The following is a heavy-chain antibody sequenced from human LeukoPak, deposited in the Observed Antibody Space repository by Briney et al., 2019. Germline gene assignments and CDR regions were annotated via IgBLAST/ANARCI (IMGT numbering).Heavy chain of an antibody. Sequence: SETLSLTCAVYGGSFSGYYWSWIRQPPGKGLEWIGEINHSGSTNYNPSLKSRVTISVDTSKNRFSLKLSSVTAADTAVYYCARGTPPLLWFGESYYFDYWGQGTLVTVSS. CDR1: GGSFSGYY. V-gene: IGHV4-34*01. CDR3: ARGTPPLLWFGESYYFDY. CDR2: INHSGST. D-gene: IGHD3-10*01. J-gene: IGHJ4*02.